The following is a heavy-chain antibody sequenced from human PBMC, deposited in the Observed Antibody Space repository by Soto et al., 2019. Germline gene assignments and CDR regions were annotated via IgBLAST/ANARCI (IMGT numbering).Heavy chain of an antibody. CDR1: GFDFSNAW. J-gene: IGHJ6*02. V-gene: IGHV3-74*03. Sequence: EVQLVESGGGFVQPGGSLRLSCAASGFDFSNAWMHWVRQVPGKGLVWVSHINSDGSSTTYVDSVKGRFTISRDNARTTVYLQLDSLRVEDTAVYYCARDKSYALAVWGQGTTVTVSS. D-gene: IGHD4-17*01. CDR3: ARDKSYALAV. CDR2: INSDGSST.